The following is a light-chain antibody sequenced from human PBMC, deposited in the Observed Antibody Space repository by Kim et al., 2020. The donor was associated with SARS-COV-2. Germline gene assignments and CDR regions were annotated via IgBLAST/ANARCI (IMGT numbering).Light chain of an antibody. CDR2: GNN. CDR1: RSNCSAGED. Sequence: QSVTSSCVWGRSNCSAGEDVHWNQQLPGTAPKLLTYGNNNRPSGVPDRFSGTKSCTSASLAITGLQAEDEADYYCQSYDRSLCVEVFGGGTQLTVL. V-gene: IGLV1-40*01. J-gene: IGLJ3*02. CDR3: QSYDRSLCVEV.